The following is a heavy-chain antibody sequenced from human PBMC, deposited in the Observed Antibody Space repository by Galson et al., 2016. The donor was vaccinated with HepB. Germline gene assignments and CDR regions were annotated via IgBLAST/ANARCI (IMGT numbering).Heavy chain of an antibody. D-gene: IGHD4-17*01. J-gene: IGHJ3*01. CDR2: ISRSGDSK. Sequence: SLRLSCAASGFTFSDYHMNWIRQGPGKGLEWISYISRSGDSKLYAAYVRGRFSISRDNAKKSLYLQMTNLRAEDTAVYYCARDLPDDSVEYVDVFDLWGQGTMVTVSS. CDR3: ARDLPDDSVEYVDVFDL. CDR1: GFTFSDYH. V-gene: IGHV3-11*01.